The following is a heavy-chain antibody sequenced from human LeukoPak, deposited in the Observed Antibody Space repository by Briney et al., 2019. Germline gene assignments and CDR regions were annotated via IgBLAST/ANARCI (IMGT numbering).Heavy chain of an antibody. Sequence: PGGSLRLSCAASGFTFSNYGIHWVRQAPGKGLEWVALIGYDGTVKYYADSVKGRFTISRDNSKNTLYLQMNSLRAEDTAVYYCARARYYYYMDVWGKGTTVTVSS. CDR3: ARARYYYYMDV. V-gene: IGHV3-30*02. CDR2: IGYDGTVK. CDR1: GFTFSNYG. J-gene: IGHJ6*03.